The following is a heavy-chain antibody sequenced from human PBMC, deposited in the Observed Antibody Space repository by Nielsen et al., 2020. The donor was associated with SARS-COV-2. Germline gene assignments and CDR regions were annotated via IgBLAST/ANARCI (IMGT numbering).Heavy chain of an antibody. CDR1: GYTFTGYY. CDR2: INPNSGGT. J-gene: IGHJ4*02. V-gene: IGHV1-2*02. Sequence: VKVSCKASGYTFTGYYMHWVRQAPGQGLEWMGWINPNSGGTNYAQKFQGRVTMTRDTSISTAYMELSSLRSEDTAVYYCARVDGHCSGGSCYSDVYWGQGTLVTVSS. CDR3: ARVDGHCSGGSCYSDVY. D-gene: IGHD2-15*01.